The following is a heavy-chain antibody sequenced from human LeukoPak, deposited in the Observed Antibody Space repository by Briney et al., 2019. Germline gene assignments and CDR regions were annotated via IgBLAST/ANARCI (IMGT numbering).Heavy chain of an antibody. CDR1: GFTFSDYY. Sequence: KPGGSLRLSCAASGFTFSDYYMSWIRQAPGKGLEWVSYISSSGSTIYYADSVKGRFTISRDNAKNSLYLQMNSLRAEDTAVYYCARDPTSLTLEWLPMTYYYYYMDVWGKGTTVTVSS. D-gene: IGHD3-3*01. V-gene: IGHV3-11*04. J-gene: IGHJ6*03. CDR3: ARDPTSLTLEWLPMTYYYYYMDV. CDR2: ISSSGSTI.